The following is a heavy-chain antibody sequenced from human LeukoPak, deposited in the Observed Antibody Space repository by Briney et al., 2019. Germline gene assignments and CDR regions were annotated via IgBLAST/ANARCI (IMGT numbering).Heavy chain of an antibody. CDR2: IGAYNGTT. J-gene: IGHJ4*02. CDR3: ARGPYCSGGSCYSVDY. CDR1: GYTFTSDG. V-gene: IGHV1-18*01. Sequence: GASVKLSCTASGYTFTSDGISWLRKGPGQGLGRMGWIGAYNGTTNYAQKVQGRVTLTTDTSTSPDYMELRSLRSDDTAVYYCARGPYCSGGSCYSVDYWGQGTLVTVSS. D-gene: IGHD2-15*01.